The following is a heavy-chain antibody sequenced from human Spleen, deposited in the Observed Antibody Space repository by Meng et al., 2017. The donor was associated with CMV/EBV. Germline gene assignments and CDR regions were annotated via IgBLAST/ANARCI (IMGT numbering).Heavy chain of an antibody. Sequence: ASGFTFSSYSMNWVRQAPGKGLEWVSSISSSSSYIYYADSVKGRFTISRDNAKNSLYLQMNSLRAEDTAVYYCARVVAATPGREFDYWGQGTLVTVSS. J-gene: IGHJ4*02. CDR1: GFTFSSYS. V-gene: IGHV3-21*01. CDR3: ARVVAATPGREFDY. CDR2: ISSSSSYI. D-gene: IGHD2-15*01.